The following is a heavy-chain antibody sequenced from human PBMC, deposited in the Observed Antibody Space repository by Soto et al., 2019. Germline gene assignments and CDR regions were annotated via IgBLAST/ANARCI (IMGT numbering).Heavy chain of an antibody. CDR2: ISYDGSNT. V-gene: IGHV3-30-3*01. CDR3: ARVARQTGTTIGYFDF. D-gene: IGHD1-7*01. CDR1: GFAFSDYA. Sequence: GGSLRLSCAASGFAFSDYAFHWVRQAPGKGLEWLAVISYDGSNTYFADSVKGRFTMSRDNSRNTLYLQMDSLRPEDTAVYYCARVARQTGTTIGYFDFWGQGAQVTSPQ. J-gene: IGHJ4*02.